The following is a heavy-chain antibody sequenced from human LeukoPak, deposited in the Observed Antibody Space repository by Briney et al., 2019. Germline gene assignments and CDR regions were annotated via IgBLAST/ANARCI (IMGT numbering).Heavy chain of an antibody. CDR3: ARDSSMLRGPLVIYYFDF. CDR2: ISNSSPNI. D-gene: IGHD3-10*01. Sequence: GGSLRLSCAASGFTFISYSMNWVRQAPGKGLEWVSSISNSSPNIYYADSVKGRFTISRDSAKDSLFLQMNSLRVEDTAVYYCARDSSMLRGPLVIYYFDFWGQGTLVTVSS. J-gene: IGHJ4*02. CDR1: GFTFISYS. V-gene: IGHV3-21*04.